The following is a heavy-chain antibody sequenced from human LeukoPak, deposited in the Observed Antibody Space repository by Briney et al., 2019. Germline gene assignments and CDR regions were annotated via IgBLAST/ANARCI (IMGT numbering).Heavy chain of an antibody. V-gene: IGHV3-23*01. D-gene: IGHD3-3*01. CDR3: ARGDFGVVRPFDF. CDR2: ISNTGAST. J-gene: IGHJ4*02. CDR1: GFTFSSYA. Sequence: GGSLRLSCAASGFTFSSYAMSWVRQVPGKGLEWASTISNTGASTYYADSVKGRFTISRDNPKSTLYLQMDSLRAEDTAVYYCARGDFGVVRPFDFWGQGTLVTVSS.